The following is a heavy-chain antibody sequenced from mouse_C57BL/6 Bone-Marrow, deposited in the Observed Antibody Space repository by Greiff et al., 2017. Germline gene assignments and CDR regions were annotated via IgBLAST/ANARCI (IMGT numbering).Heavy chain of an antibody. J-gene: IGHJ3*01. CDR2: IYPGDGDT. CDR3: GGGGGLGTRS. CDR1: GYAFSSSW. V-gene: IGHV1-82*01. Sequence: QVQLQQSGPELVKPGASVKISCKASGYAFSSSWMNWVKQRPGKGLEWIGRIYPGDGDTNYNGKFKGKATLTADKSSSTAYMQLSSLTSEDSAVYFCGGGGGLGTRSWGQGTLVTVSA. D-gene: IGHD3-1*01.